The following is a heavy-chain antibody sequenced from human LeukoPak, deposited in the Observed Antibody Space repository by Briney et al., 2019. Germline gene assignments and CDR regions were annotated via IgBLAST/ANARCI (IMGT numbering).Heavy chain of an antibody. CDR1: GFTFSSYA. CDR2: ISGSGVTT. D-gene: IGHD3-10*01. V-gene: IGHV3-23*01. J-gene: IGHJ4*02. Sequence: RSGGSLRLSCAASGFTFSSYAMSWVGQAPGKGLEWVSAISGSGVTTYYADSVKGRFTISRDNSKNTLYLQMNSLRAEDTALYYCAKDRDYYLVGFFDYWGQGTLVTVSS. CDR3: AKDRDYYLVGFFDY.